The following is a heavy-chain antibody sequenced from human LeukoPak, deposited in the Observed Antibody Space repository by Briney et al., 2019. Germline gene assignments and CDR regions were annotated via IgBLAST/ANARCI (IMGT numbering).Heavy chain of an antibody. J-gene: IGHJ4*02. D-gene: IGHD3-22*01. Sequence: SETLSLTCTVSGGSISSYYWSWIRQPPGKGLEWVGYIYYSGTTKYNPSLKNRVSISVDTSKNQFSLRLSSVTAADTAVYYCARVVASSGLYYFDYWGQGTLVTVSS. CDR1: GGSISSYY. CDR3: ARVVASSGLYYFDY. V-gene: IGHV4-59*01. CDR2: IYYSGTT.